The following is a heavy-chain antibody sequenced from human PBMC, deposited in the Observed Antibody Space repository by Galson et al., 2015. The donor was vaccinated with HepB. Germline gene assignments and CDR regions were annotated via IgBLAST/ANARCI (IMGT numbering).Heavy chain of an antibody. D-gene: IGHD3-22*01. V-gene: IGHV2-5*01. J-gene: IGHJ4*01. CDR2: IYWNDDK. Sequence: PALVKPTQTLTLTCTFSGFSLSTSGVGVGWIRQPPGKALEWLALIYWNDDKRYSPSLKSRLTITKDTSKNQVGLTMTNMDPVDTATDYCAFRSRSNYDGSGYLSLYSGHRTLFTASS. CDR3: AFRSRSNYDGSGYLSLY. CDR1: GFSLSTSGVG.